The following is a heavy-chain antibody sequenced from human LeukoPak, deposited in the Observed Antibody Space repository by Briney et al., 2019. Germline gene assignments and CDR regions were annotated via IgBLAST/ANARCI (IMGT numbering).Heavy chain of an antibody. V-gene: IGHV3-30-3*01. CDR1: GFSFSSDA. Sequence: RGSLRLSCAAAGFSFSSDAMRWVCPAPGKGLGWVAVISYDGSNKYYADSVKGRFTISRDNSKNTLYLQMNSLRAEDTAVYYCARDWVITIFGYLRWFDPWGQGTLVTVSS. CDR3: ARDWVITIFGYLRWFDP. D-gene: IGHD3-3*01. J-gene: IGHJ5*02. CDR2: ISYDGSNK.